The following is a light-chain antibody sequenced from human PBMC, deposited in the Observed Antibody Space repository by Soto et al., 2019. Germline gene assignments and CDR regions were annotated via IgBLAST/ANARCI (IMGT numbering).Light chain of an antibody. CDR1: PSIRSN. V-gene: IGKV3D-15*01. J-gene: IGKJ1*01. CDR3: HQHNTRWT. CDR2: GAS. Sequence: EILLTQDPGTLSPSLGEGATLACRASPSIRSNYLACHQQKPGHAPRLLIYGASSRAAGIPARFSGSGSGTDFTLTITSLQSEDSGVYYRHQHNTRWTFGQGTKVDIK.